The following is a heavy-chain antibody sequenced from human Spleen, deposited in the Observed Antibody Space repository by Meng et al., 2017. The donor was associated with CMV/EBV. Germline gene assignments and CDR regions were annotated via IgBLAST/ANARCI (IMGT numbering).Heavy chain of an antibody. CDR1: GFIFDDYG. V-gene: IGHV3-20*04. D-gene: IGHD3-10*01. CDR2: INWNGNRT. J-gene: IGHJ4*02. Sequence: ESLKISCEASGFIFDDYGMIWVRQAPGKGLEWVSAINWNGNRTGYADSVKGRFTISRDNAKNSLYLQRNSLRVDDTALYYCATRYYYGSGSFETDYWGRGTLVTVSS. CDR3: ATRYYYGSGSFETDY.